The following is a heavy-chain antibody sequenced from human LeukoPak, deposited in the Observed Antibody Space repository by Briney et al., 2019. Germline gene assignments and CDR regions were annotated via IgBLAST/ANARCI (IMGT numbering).Heavy chain of an antibody. J-gene: IGHJ3*02. CDR1: GGSFSGYY. CDR2: INHSGST. CDR3: ASLYYDSSGYYLPDAFDI. V-gene: IGHV4-34*09. Sequence: SETLSLTCAVYGGSFSGYYWSWIRQPPGKGLEWIGEINHSGSTNYNPSLKSRVTISVDTSKNQFSLKLSSVTAADTAVYYCASLYYDSSGYYLPDAFDIWGQGTMVTVSS. D-gene: IGHD3-22*01.